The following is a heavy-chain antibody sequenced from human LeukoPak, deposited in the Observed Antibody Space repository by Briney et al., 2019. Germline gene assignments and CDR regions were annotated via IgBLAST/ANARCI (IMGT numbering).Heavy chain of an antibody. D-gene: IGHD3-3*01. Sequence: GGSLRLSCAASGLTFSSYWMHWVRQAPGKGLVWVSRINSDGSSTSYADSVKGRFTISRDNAKNTLYLQMNSLRAEDTAVYYCARELDGFWSGYYTSYYYGMDVWGQGTTVTVSS. CDR1: GLTFSSYW. J-gene: IGHJ6*02. V-gene: IGHV3-74*01. CDR2: INSDGSST. CDR3: ARELDGFWSGYYTSYYYGMDV.